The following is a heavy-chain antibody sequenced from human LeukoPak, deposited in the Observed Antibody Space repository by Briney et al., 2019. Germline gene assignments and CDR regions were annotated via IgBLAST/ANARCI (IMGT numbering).Heavy chain of an antibody. CDR2: ISGSGGST. Sequence: GGSLRLSCAASGFTFSSYAMSWVRQAPGKGLEWVSAISGSGGSTYYADSVKGRFTISRDNSKNTLYLQMNSLRAEDTAVYYCAKVAVGFGSSPSVPHSHFDYWGQGTLVTVSS. D-gene: IGHD6-6*01. V-gene: IGHV3-23*01. J-gene: IGHJ4*02. CDR1: GFTFSSYA. CDR3: AKVAVGFGSSPSVPHSHFDY.